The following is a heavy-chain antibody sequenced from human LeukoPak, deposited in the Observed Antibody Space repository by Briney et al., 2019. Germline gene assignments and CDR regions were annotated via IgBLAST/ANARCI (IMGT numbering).Heavy chain of an antibody. CDR3: ARGNIAVTGPGVFYYYGMDV. CDR2: VFHTGST. V-gene: IGHV4-59*01. J-gene: IGHJ6*02. Sequence: PSETLSLTCTVSRGSIISYYWSWIRQSPGKGLEWVVYVFHTGSTNYNPSLRSRVTMSVDTSRSQFSLEVRSVTAADTGVYFCARGNIAVTGPGVFYYYGMDVWGQGTTVTVSS. D-gene: IGHD6-19*01. CDR1: RGSIISYY.